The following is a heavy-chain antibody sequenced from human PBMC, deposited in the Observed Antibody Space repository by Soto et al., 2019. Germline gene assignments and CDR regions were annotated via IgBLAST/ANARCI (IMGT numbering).Heavy chain of an antibody. V-gene: IGHV3-30-3*01. D-gene: IGHD2-2*01. J-gene: IGHJ6*02. CDR3: AKDEGYQPPPYYGMDV. CDR2: ISYDGSNK. CDR1: GFTFSRYA. Sequence: QVQLVESGGDMVQPGRSLRLSCAVSGFTFSRYAMHWVRQAPGKGLEWVAVISYDGSNKYYADSVKGLFTLSRDNSKNTLYLQMNSLRAEDTAVYYCAKDEGYQPPPYYGMDVWGQGTMVTVSS.